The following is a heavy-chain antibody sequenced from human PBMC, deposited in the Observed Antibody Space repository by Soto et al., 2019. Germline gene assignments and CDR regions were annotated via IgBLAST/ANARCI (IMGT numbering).Heavy chain of an antibody. J-gene: IGHJ6*02. CDR2: INPKFGDT. CDR3: ARNMDYYYGPGSGNGHGV. CDR1: GYTFTAYY. Sequence: QVQLVQSGAEVKEPGDSVRVSCEASGYTFTAYYIHWVRQVPGQRLEWMGWINPKFGDTTYAQDFQGRVTMTRDMSISTVYMELSRLTSDDTAIYYCARNMDYYYGPGSGNGHGVWGQGTTVTVFS. D-gene: IGHD3-10*01. V-gene: IGHV1-2*02.